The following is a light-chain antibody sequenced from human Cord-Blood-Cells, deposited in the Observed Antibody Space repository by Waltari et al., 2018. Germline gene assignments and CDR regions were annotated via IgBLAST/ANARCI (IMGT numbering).Light chain of an antibody. CDR2: GAS. Sequence: EIVMTQSPATLSVSPGERATLSCRASQSVSSKLAWYQQKPGQAPRLLIYGASTRATGIPARFSGSGSGTEFTLTISSLQSEDFAVYYCQQYNNWPFFTFGPGTKVDIK. V-gene: IGKV3-15*01. CDR1: QSVSSK. CDR3: QQYNNWPFFT. J-gene: IGKJ3*01.